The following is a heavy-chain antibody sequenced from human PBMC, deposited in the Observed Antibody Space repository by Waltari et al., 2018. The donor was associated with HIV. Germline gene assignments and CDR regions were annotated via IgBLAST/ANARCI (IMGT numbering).Heavy chain of an antibody. J-gene: IGHJ4*02. V-gene: IGHV3-23*01. D-gene: IGHD1-26*01. Sequence: EVQLLESGGGLVQQGGSLRLPCGASGFTFSSHPITWVLQAPGKGLEWVSAISGSGGSTYYADSVKGRFTISRDNSKNTLYLQMNSLRAEDTAVYYCAKDRVKYSGGYLDYWGQGTLVTVSS. CDR1: GFTFSSHP. CDR3: AKDRVKYSGGYLDY. CDR2: ISGSGGST.